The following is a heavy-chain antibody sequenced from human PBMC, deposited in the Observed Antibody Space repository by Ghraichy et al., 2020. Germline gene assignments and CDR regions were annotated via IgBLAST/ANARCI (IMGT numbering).Heavy chain of an antibody. J-gene: IGHJ4*02. V-gene: IGHV4-39*01. Sequence: SETLSLTCTVSGGSISNIGYYWGWIRQPPGKGLEWFGSVYYSGRTYYNSSLESRLTISTDTSKNQLSLRLRSVTATDTAVYDCSRLGGSETLEYYFNYWGQGTLVTVSS. D-gene: IGHD3-10*01. CDR3: SRLGGSETLEYYFNY. CDR2: VYYSGRT. CDR1: GGSISNIGYY.